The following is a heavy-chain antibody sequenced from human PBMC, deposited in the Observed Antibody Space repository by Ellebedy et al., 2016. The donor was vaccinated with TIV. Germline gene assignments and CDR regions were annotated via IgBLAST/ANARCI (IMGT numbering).Heavy chain of an antibody. J-gene: IGHJ6*02. CDR3: AREDSNYSDRYYYYGLDV. CDR1: GGSITSNY. CDR2: INYSGRT. Sequence: GSLRLXXTVSGGSITSNYWSWIRQPPGRGLEYIGYINYSGRTNFNPSLKSRVTLSVDLSKNQFSLRLTPVTAADTTVYYCAREDSNYSDRYYYYGLDVWGQGTTVTVSS. D-gene: IGHD4-11*01. V-gene: IGHV4-59*01.